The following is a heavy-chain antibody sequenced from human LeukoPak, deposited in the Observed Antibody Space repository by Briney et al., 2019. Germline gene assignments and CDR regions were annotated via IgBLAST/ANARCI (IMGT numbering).Heavy chain of an antibody. D-gene: IGHD3-22*01. CDR2: ISGGGGST. V-gene: IGHV3-23*01. CDR3: AKDGTPPHYYDSSGYRISVFDY. J-gene: IGHJ4*02. CDR1: GFTFSSYA. Sequence: PGGSLRLSCAASGFTFSSYAMSWVRQAPGKGLEWVSAISGGGGSTYYADSVKGRFTIFRDNSKNTLYLQMNSLRAEDTAVYYCAKDGTPPHYYDSSGYRISVFDYWGQGTLVTVSS.